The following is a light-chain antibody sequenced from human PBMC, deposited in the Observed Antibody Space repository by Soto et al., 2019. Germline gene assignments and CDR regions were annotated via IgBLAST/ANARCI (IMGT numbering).Light chain of an antibody. CDR2: GAS. J-gene: IGKJ1*01. V-gene: IGKV3-15*01. CDR3: QHYNNWPRT. CDR1: QSVSSSY. Sequence: EIVLTQSPATLSLSPGERATLSCRASQSVSSSYLAWYQQKPGQAPRLLIYGASTRATGIPARFSGSGSGTEFTITFSSLQSEDFAVYYCQHYNNWPRTFGQGTKVDIK.